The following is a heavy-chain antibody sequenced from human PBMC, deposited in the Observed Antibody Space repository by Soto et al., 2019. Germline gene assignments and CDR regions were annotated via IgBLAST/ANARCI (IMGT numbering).Heavy chain of an antibody. J-gene: IGHJ4*02. D-gene: IGHD2-8*01. CDR2: ISYDGSNK. CDR1: GFTFSSYG. V-gene: IGHV3-30*18. Sequence: QVQLVESGGGVVQPGRSLRLSCAASGFTFSSYGMHWVRQAPGKGLEWVAVISYDGSNKYYADSVKGRFTISRDNSKNTLYLQMNSIRAEDTAVYYCAKDSSFPVWQRVQFIFDYWGQGSLVAVST. CDR3: AKDSSFPVWQRVQFIFDY.